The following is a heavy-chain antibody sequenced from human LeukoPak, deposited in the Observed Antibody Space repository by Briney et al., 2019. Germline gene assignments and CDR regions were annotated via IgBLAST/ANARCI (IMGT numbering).Heavy chain of an antibody. CDR1: GFTFSSYG. Sequence: PGGSLRLSCAASGFTFSSYGMHWVRQAPGKGLEWVAVIWYDGSNKYYADSVKGRFTISRDNSKNTLYLQMNSLRAEDTAVYYRAGSVVVPAAPIDYWGQGTLVTVSS. V-gene: IGHV3-33*01. CDR3: AGSVVVPAAPIDY. CDR2: IWYDGSNK. D-gene: IGHD2-2*01. J-gene: IGHJ4*02.